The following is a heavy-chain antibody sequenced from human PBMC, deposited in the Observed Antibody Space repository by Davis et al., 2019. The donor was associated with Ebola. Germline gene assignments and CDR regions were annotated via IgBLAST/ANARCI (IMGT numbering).Heavy chain of an antibody. V-gene: IGHV3-48*01. J-gene: IGHJ6*02. Sequence: PGGSLRLSCAASGFTFSSYSMNWVRQAPGKGLEWVSYISSSSSTIYYADSVKGRFTISRDNAKNSLYLQMNSLRAEDTAVYYCARATGSGWYLPLGMDVWGQGTTVTVSS. CDR2: ISSSSSTI. CDR1: GFTFSSYS. D-gene: IGHD6-19*01. CDR3: ARATGSGWYLPLGMDV.